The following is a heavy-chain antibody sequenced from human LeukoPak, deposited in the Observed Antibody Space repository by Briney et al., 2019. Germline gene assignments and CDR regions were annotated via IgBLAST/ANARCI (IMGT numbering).Heavy chain of an antibody. J-gene: IGHJ4*02. V-gene: IGHV3-21*01. CDR3: ARDPVAGTRGRLDY. CDR2: ISSSSSYI. Sequence: GGSLRLSCAASGFTFSSYSMNWVRQAPGKGLEWVSSISSSSSYIYYADSVKGRFTISRDNAKNSLYLQMNSPRAEDTAVYYCARDPVAGTRGRLDYWGQGTLVTVSS. D-gene: IGHD6-19*01. CDR1: GFTFSSYS.